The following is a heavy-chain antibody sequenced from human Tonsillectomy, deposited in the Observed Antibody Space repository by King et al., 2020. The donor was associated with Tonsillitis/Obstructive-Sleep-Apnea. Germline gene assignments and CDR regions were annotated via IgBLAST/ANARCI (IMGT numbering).Heavy chain of an antibody. Sequence: VQLVESGGGVVQPGRSLRLSCAASGFTFSSYGMHWVRQAPGKGLEWVAVIWYDGSNKYYADSVKGRFTISRDNSKNTLYLQMNSLRAEDTAVYYCARGAYCGGDCYYYWYFDLWGRGTLVTVSS. CDR2: IWYDGSNK. CDR3: ARGAYCGGDCYYYWYFDL. V-gene: IGHV3-33*01. J-gene: IGHJ2*01. CDR1: GFTFSSYG. D-gene: IGHD2-21*02.